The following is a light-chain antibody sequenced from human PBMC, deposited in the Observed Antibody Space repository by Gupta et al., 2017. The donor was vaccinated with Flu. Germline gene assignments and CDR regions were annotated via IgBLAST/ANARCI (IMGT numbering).Light chain of an antibody. CDR2: GAS. CDR3: QQYNDWPLFT. Sequence: ATLSVSPRARATLSCRASQSVHINLAWYQQKPGQAPRLLIYGASTRATGIPARFSGSGSGTEFTLTISSRQSEDFAVYYCQQYNDWPLFTFGQGTQVEIK. CDR1: QSVHIN. V-gene: IGKV3-15*01. J-gene: IGKJ5*01.